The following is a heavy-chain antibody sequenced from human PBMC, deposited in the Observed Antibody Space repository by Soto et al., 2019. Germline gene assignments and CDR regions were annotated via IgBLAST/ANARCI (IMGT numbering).Heavy chain of an antibody. V-gene: IGHV4-59*08. CDR1: GGSITSDY. CDR3: ARHLRRDSVSTPFDF. Sequence: QVQLQESGPGLLKPSETLSLTCTVSGGSITSDYWIWIRQPPGKGLEWIGYIYYSGNTNYNPSLKSRVTISVDTSKKQFSLKLNCVTAADTAIYYCARHLRRDSVSTPFDFWGQGTLVTVSS. D-gene: IGHD3-10*01. J-gene: IGHJ4*02. CDR2: IYYSGNT.